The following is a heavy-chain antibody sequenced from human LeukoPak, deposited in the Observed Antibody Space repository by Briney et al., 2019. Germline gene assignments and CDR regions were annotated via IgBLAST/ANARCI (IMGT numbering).Heavy chain of an antibody. CDR2: I. V-gene: IGHV4-39*01. CDR1: GGSISSTSHY. CDR3: ARLGYSVSWTDR. D-gene: IGHD6-13*01. J-gene: IGHJ5*02. Sequence: PSETLSLTCTVSGGSISSTSHYWGWIRQPPGKGLEWIGSIYYNPSLKSRVTISVDTSKNQFSLRLSSVTAADMAVYFCARLGYSVSWTDRWGQGTLVTVSS.